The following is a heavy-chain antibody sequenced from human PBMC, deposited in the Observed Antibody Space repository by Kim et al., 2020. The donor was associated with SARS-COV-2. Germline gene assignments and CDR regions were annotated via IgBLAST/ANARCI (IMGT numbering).Heavy chain of an antibody. CDR2: IKSDGSSI. V-gene: IGHV3-74*03. J-gene: IGHJ4*02. Sequence: GGSLRLSCAASGFTFSSYWMHWVRQVPGNGLVWVSRIKSDGSSITYADSVKGRFTISRDNAKNTLYLQMNSLRVEDTAVYYCARDSRYCTGGICSFDYWGQGTLVTVSS. D-gene: IGHD2-8*02. CDR1: GFTFSSYW. CDR3: ARDSRYCTGGICSFDY.